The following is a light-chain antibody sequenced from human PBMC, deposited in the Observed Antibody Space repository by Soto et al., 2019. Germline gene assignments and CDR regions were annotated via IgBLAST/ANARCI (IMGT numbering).Light chain of an antibody. Sequence: QSALTQPASVSGSPGQAITISCSGSSSDVGAHNFVSWYQHHPGKAPKLMIYEVSNRPSGVSNRFSGSKSGNTASLTISGLQAEDEADYYCSSYAGSSNVFGTGTKLTVL. CDR2: EVS. J-gene: IGLJ1*01. CDR3: SSYAGSSNV. CDR1: SSDVGAHNF. V-gene: IGLV2-14*01.